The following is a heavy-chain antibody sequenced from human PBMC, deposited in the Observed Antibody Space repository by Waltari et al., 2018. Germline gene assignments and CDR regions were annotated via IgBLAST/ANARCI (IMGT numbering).Heavy chain of an antibody. V-gene: IGHV1-46*01. CDR2: INPSGGST. D-gene: IGHD6-19*01. J-gene: IGHJ6*02. Sequence: QVQLVQSGAEVKKPGASVKVSCKASGYTFTSYYMHWVRQAPGQGLEWMGIINPSGGSTSYAQKFQGRVTMTRDTSTSTVYMELSSLRSEDTAVYYCARDPAVAGSYYYVMDVWGQGTTVTVSS. CDR3: ARDPAVAGSYYYVMDV. CDR1: GYTFTSYY.